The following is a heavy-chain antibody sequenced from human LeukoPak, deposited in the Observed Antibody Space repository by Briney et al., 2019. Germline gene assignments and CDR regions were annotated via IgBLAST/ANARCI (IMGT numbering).Heavy chain of an antibody. D-gene: IGHD3-3*01. Sequence: GGSLRLSCEASGFIFSNYGMHWIRQAPGKGLEWVAVIWYDASKEYYQNSVGGRFTISRDDSKNTLYLQMNSLRPEDTAMYYCARGGQGYDLNWFDPWGQGTLVTVSS. CDR1: GFIFSNYG. CDR3: ARGGQGYDLNWFDP. CDR2: IWYDASKE. J-gene: IGHJ5*02. V-gene: IGHV3-33*01.